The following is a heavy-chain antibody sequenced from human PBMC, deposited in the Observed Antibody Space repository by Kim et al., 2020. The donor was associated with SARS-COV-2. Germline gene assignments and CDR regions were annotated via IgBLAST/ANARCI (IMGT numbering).Heavy chain of an antibody. CDR1: GFTFSSYA. D-gene: IGHD3-22*01. J-gene: IGHJ4*02. V-gene: IGHV3-30-3*01. CDR2: ISYDGSNK. Sequence: GGSLRLSCAASGFTFSSYAMHWVRQAPGKGLEWVAVISYDGSNKYYADSVKGRFTISRDNSKNTLYLQMNSLRAEDTAVYYCARDHNPSLTYYYDSSGYYWAYWGQGTLVTVSS. CDR3: ARDHNPSLTYYYDSSGYYWAY.